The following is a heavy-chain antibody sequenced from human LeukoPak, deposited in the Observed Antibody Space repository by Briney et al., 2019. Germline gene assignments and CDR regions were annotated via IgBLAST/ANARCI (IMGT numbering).Heavy chain of an antibody. CDR1: GYTFTGYY. Sequence: GASVKVSCKASGYTFTGYYMHWVRQAPGQGLEWMGWISAYNGNTNYAQKLQGRVAMTTDTSTSTAYMELRSLRSDDTAVYYCARDSYYYDSSGLFDYWGQGTLVTVSS. J-gene: IGHJ4*02. D-gene: IGHD3-22*01. V-gene: IGHV1-18*04. CDR3: ARDSYYYDSSGLFDY. CDR2: ISAYNGNT.